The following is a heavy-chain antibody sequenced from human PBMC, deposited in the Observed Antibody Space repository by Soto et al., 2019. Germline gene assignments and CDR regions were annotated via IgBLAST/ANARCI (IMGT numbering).Heavy chain of an antibody. CDR3: AGMPYTSGLRFDP. V-gene: IGHV4-30-2*01. Sequence: SETLSLTCNMSGDSSSISTYSWSWIRQPPGKALQWLGFIYQSGVTSYNPSLASLVSISLDRSNNQCSLKLKSVTAADTALYFCAGMPYTSGLRFDPWGPGTLVTVSS. CDR2: IYQSGVT. J-gene: IGHJ5*02. CDR1: GDSSSISTYS. D-gene: IGHD6-19*01.